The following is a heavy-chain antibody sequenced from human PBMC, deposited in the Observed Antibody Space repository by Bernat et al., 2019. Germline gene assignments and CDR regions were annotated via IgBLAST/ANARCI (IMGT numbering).Heavy chain of an antibody. Sequence: EVQLLESGGGLVQPGGSPRLSCAASGFTFSSYAMSWVRQAPGKGLEWVSAISGSGGSTYYSDPVKGRFTISRDNSKNTLYLQMNSLRAEDTAVYYCAKGVNYDRSGYYGAAVYFDSWGQGTLVTVS. J-gene: IGHJ4*02. CDR2: ISGSGGST. D-gene: IGHD3-22*01. V-gene: IGHV3-23*01. CDR1: GFTFSSYA. CDR3: AKGVNYDRSGYYGAAVYFDS.